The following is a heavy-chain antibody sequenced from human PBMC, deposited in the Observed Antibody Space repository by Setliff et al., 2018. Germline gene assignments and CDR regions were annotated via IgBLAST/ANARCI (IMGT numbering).Heavy chain of an antibody. V-gene: IGHV1-69*13. Sequence: EASVKVSCKASGGTFSIYTISWVRQAPGQGLEWMGRIIPIFGTANYAQKFQGRVTITADESTSTAYMELSSLRSEDTAVYYCALEYSNSSPTVYYYMDVWGKGTTVTVSS. CDR1: GGTFSIYT. CDR3: ALEYSNSSPTVYYYMDV. D-gene: IGHD6-6*01. J-gene: IGHJ6*03. CDR2: IIPIFGTA.